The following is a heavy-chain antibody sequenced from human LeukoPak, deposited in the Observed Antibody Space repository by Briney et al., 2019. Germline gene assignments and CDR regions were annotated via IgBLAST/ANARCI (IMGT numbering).Heavy chain of an antibody. CDR3: ARLGTVTNRFSYGMDV. V-gene: IGHV4-59*08. CDR1: GGSMNNYY. Sequence: SGTLSLTCTVSGGSMNNYYWIWIRQPPGKGLEWIGYIYYSGSTNYNPSLKSRVTISVDTSKNQFSLKVRSVTAADTAVYYCARLGTVTNRFSYGMDVWGQGTTVTVSS. J-gene: IGHJ6*02. CDR2: IYYSGST. D-gene: IGHD4-17*01.